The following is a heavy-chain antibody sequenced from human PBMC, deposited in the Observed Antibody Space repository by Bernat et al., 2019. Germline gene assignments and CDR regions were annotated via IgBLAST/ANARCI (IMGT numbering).Heavy chain of an antibody. Sequence: EVQLVESGGDLVQPGGSLRLSCAASGFTLSAYEMTWVRQAPGKGLEWISYIRNSGATTYYADSVKGRFTISTDNAKNSLYLQMDSLRAEDTAVYYCARWWLRPTFSFYWYFDLWGRGTLVTVSS. CDR2: IRNSGATT. D-gene: IGHD5-12*01. CDR3: ARWWLRPTFSFYWYFDL. V-gene: IGHV3-48*03. CDR1: GFTLSAYE. J-gene: IGHJ2*01.